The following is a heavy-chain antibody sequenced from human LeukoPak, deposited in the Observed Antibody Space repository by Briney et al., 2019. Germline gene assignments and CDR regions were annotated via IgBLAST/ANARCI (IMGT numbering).Heavy chain of an antibody. CDR1: GFTFSSYA. CDR3: AKDTVRGDGYWEFDY. D-gene: IGHD5-24*01. CDR2: ILQGGGTT. J-gene: IGHJ4*02. Sequence: PGGSLRLSCAASGFTFSSYAMSWVRQAPGKGLGWVSGILQGGGTTYYADSVKGRFTISRDNSKNTLYLQMNSLRVEDTAIYYCAKDTVRGDGYWEFDYWGQGTLVTVSP. V-gene: IGHV3-23*01.